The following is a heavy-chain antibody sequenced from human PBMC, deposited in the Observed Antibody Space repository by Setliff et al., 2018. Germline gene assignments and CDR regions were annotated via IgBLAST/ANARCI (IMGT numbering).Heavy chain of an antibody. Sequence: PSETLSLTCAVYGGSFSGYYWSWIRQPPGKGLEWIGEINHSGSTKYNPSLKSRVTISVDTSKNQFSVKLSSVTAADTAVYYCARGLVTIFGVVIMFPPWFDPWGQGTLVTVSS. CDR2: INHSGST. J-gene: IGHJ5*02. CDR1: GGSFSGYY. D-gene: IGHD3-3*01. CDR3: ARGLVTIFGVVIMFPPWFDP. V-gene: IGHV4-34*01.